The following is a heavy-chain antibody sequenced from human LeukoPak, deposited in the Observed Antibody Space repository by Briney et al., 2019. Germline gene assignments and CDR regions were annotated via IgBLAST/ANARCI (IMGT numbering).Heavy chain of an antibody. Sequence: GGSLRLSCTVSGFSLSSYAMSWVRRAPGKGLEWVSATSSSDAGKYYADSVRGRFTISRGNSRNTMYLQMNSLRAEDAAVYYCAKAPVTSCRGAFCYPFDSWGQGTVVTVFS. CDR1: GFSLSSYA. CDR2: TSSSDAGK. D-gene: IGHD2-15*01. CDR3: AKAPVTSCRGAFCYPFDS. J-gene: IGHJ4*02. V-gene: IGHV3-23*01.